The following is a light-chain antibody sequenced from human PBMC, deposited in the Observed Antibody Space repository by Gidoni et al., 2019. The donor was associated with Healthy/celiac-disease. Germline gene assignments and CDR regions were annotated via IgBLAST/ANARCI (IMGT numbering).Light chain of an antibody. CDR1: QSISSW. V-gene: IGKV1-5*03. CDR3: QQYNSYWT. Sequence: DIQMTQSPSTLSASVGDRVTITCRASQSISSWLAWYQQKPGKAPKLLIYKASSLESGVPSRFSGSGSGTEFTLTISGLQPDDFATYYCQQYNSYWTFGQXTKVEIK. CDR2: KAS. J-gene: IGKJ1*01.